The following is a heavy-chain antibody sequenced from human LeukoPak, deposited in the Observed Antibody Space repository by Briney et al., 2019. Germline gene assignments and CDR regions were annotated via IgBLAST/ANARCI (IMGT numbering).Heavy chain of an antibody. D-gene: IGHD6-13*01. CDR1: GGSISSGSYY. J-gene: IGHJ6*03. CDR2: IYTSGST. CDR3: ARRKQQLVRNYYYYYMDV. Sequence: SETLSLTCTVSGGSISSGSYYWNWIRQPAGKGLEWIGRIYTSGSTNYNPSLKSRVTISVDTSKNQFSLKLSSVTAADTAVFYCARRKQQLVRNYYYYYMDVWGKGTTVTVSS. V-gene: IGHV4-61*02.